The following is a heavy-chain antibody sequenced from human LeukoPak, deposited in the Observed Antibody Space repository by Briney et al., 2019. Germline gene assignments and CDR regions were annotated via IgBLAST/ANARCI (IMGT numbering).Heavy chain of an antibody. CDR3: ASDTRYCSSTSCYGIFDY. Sequence: GGSLRLSCAASGFTFSSYSMHWVRQAPGKGLEWVSGITSSGNNTYYADSVKGRFTISRDNSKNTLYLQMNSLRAEDTAVYYCASDTRYCSSTSCYGIFDYWGQGTLVTVSS. CDR1: GFTFSSYS. J-gene: IGHJ4*02. D-gene: IGHD2-2*01. CDR2: ITSSGNNT. V-gene: IGHV3-21*04.